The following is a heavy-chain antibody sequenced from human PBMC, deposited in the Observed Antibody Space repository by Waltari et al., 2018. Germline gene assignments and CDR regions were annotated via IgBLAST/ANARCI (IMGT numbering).Heavy chain of an antibody. V-gene: IGHV1-24*01. CDR2: FDPEDGET. D-gene: IGHD6-13*01. J-gene: IGHJ4*02. Sequence: QVQLVQSGAEVKKPGASVQVSCKVSGYTLTKLSMHWVRQAPGKGLEWMGGFDPEDGETIYAQKFQGRVTMTEDTSTNTAYMELSSLRSEDTAVYYCATPFDSSSWRNFDYWGQGTLVTVSS. CDR3: ATPFDSSSWRNFDY. CDR1: GYTLTKLS.